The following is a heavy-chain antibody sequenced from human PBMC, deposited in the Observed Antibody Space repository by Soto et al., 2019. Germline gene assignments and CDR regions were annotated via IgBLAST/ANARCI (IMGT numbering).Heavy chain of an antibody. Sequence: PGGSLRLSCAAYGFTFSSYVMHWVRQAPGKGLEWVALISYDGGNEDYADSVKGRFTISRDNSENTLHLQMNTLRTEDTAVYYCAKGRQLAFDSWGQGTLVTVSS. CDR2: ISYDGGNE. D-gene: IGHD6-6*01. V-gene: IGHV3-30*18. CDR1: GFTFSSYV. CDR3: AKGRQLAFDS. J-gene: IGHJ4*02.